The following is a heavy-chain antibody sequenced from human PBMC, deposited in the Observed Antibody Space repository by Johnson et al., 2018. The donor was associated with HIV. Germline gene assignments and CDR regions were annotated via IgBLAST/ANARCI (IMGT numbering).Heavy chain of an antibody. D-gene: IGHD3-22*01. V-gene: IGHV3-30*14. CDR3: ARDPRGIYYDSSGPSQRAFDI. J-gene: IGHJ3*02. CDR2: MSYDGSDK. CDR1: GFTFRSYA. Sequence: VQLVESGGGVMQPGKSLRLSCEASGFTFRSYAMHWVRQAPGKGLEWVAVMSYDGSDKYYADSVKGRFTISRDNSKNTLSLQMNSLRAEDTAVYYCARDPRGIYYDSSGPSQRAFDIWGQGTMVTVSS.